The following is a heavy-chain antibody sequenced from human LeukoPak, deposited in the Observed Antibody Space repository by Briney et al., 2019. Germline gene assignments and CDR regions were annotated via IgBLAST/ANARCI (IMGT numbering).Heavy chain of an antibody. CDR1: GGSFSGYY. J-gene: IGHJ4*02. Sequence: KTSETLSLTCAVYGGSFSGYYWSWIRQPPGKGLEWIGEINHSGSTNYNPSLKSRVTISVDTSKNQFSLKLSSVAAADTAVYYCAREGKLTGYFGGLGFNYWGQGILVTVSS. CDR3: AREGKLTGYFGGLGFNY. V-gene: IGHV4-34*01. CDR2: INHSGST. D-gene: IGHD6-19*01.